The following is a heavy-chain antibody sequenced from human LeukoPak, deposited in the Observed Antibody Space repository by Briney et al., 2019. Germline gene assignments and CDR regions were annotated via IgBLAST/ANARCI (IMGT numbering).Heavy chain of an antibody. CDR1: GDSITSYY. CDR2: IYYSGST. V-gene: IGHV4-59*01. D-gene: IGHD5-18*01. J-gene: IGHJ3*02. Sequence: SETLSLTCTVSGDSITSYYWSWIRQPPGKGLEWIGYIYYSGSTNYNPSLKSRVTISLDTSRTQFSLKLSSVTAADTAVYFCARSGYKYGADALDIWGQGTMVTASS. CDR3: ARSGYKYGADALDI.